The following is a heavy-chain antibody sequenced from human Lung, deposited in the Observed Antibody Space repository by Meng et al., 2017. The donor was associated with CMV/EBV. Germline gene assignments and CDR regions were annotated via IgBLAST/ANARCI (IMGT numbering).Heavy chain of an antibody. Sequence: GGSXKIXCAASGFTFSSYAMSWVRQAPGKGLEWVSAISGSGGSTYYADSVKGRFTISRDNSKNTLYLQMNSLRAEDTAVYYCAKDPVPAALYYFDYWGQGTLVTFSS. D-gene: IGHD2-2*01. CDR2: ISGSGGST. J-gene: IGHJ4*02. CDR3: AKDPVPAALYYFDY. CDR1: GFTFSSYA. V-gene: IGHV3-23*01.